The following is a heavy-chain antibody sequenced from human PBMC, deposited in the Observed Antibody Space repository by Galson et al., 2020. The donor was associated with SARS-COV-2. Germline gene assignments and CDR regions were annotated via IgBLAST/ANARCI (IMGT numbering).Heavy chain of an antibody. CDR2: ISSSGSTI. V-gene: IGHV3-48*03. Sequence: GGSLRLSCAASGFTFSSYEMNWVRQAPGKGLEWVSYISSSGSTIYYADSVKGRFTISRDNAKNSLYLQMNSLRAEDTAVYYCARGEWELPVRDVRAFDIWGQGTMVTVSS. CDR1: GFTFSSYE. CDR3: ARGEWELPVRDVRAFDI. J-gene: IGHJ3*02. D-gene: IGHD1-26*01.